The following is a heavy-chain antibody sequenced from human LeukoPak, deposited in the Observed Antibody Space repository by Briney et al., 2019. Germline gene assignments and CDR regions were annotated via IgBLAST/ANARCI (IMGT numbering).Heavy chain of an antibody. Sequence: PSETLSLTCTVSGGSISNYHWSWIRQPAGKGLEWIGQIHTSGCTNYNPPLKSRVTVSIDTPENQVSLTIRSVTAADTAVYYCARRDISSGWSFNYWGRGTLVTVSS. D-gene: IGHD6-19*01. V-gene: IGHV4-4*07. J-gene: IGHJ4*02. CDR3: ARRDISSGWSFNY. CDR2: IHTSGCT. CDR1: GGSISNYH.